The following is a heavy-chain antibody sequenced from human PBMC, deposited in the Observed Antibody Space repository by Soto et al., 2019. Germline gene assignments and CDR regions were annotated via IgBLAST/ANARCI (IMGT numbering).Heavy chain of an antibody. CDR3: ARRLWRWQKEFDY. V-gene: IGHV3-21*01. J-gene: IGHJ4*02. CDR1: GFTFSSYS. CDR2: ISSSSSYI. D-gene: IGHD3-10*01. Sequence: EVQLVESGGGLVKPGGSLRLSCAASGFTFSSYSMNWVRQAPGKGLEWVSSISSSSSYIYYADSVKGRFTISRDNAKNSLYLQMNSLRAEDTAVYYCARRLWRWQKEFDYWGQGTLVTVSS.